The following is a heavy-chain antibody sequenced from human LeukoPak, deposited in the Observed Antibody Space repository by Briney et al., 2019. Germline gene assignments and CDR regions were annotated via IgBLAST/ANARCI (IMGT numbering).Heavy chain of an antibody. CDR2: IRGGGGGT. J-gene: IGHJ6*02. D-gene: IGHD3-16*01. CDR1: GLTFSSYA. CDR3: AKDRSGGGNYYFGMDV. Sequence: GGSLRLSCAASGLTFSSYAMSWVRQAPGKGLEWVSTIRGGGGGTYYADSVKGRFTISRDNSQNTVYLQMNSLRAEDTAVYYCAKDRSGGGNYYFGMDVWGPGTTVTVSS. V-gene: IGHV3-23*01.